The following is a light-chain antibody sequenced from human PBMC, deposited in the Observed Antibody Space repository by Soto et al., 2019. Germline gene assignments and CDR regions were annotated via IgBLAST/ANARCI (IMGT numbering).Light chain of an antibody. CDR1: SGDVGGHDY. V-gene: IGLV2-14*01. J-gene: IGLJ1*01. Sequence: QSALTQPASVSGSPGQSITISCTGASGDVGGHDYVSWYQQYPGKAPKLMIYDVSNRHSGVSNRFSGSKSGNTASLTISGLQAEDEADYYCCSCSRSSPLYDFGTGTKLTVL. CDR3: CSCSRSSPLYD. CDR2: DVS.